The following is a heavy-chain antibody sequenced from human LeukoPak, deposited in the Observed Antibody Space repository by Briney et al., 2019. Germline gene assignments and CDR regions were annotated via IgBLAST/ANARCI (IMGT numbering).Heavy chain of an antibody. V-gene: IGHV3-30*02. CDR1: GFTFSSYG. Sequence: GGSLRLSCAASGFTFSSYGMHWVRQAPGKGLGCVAFIHYDGSNQYYEDSVKGRFTISRDNSKHTLYLQMNSVRAEDTAVYYCAKDQGRITMNYWGQGPLVTVSS. CDR2: IHYDGSNQ. J-gene: IGHJ4*02. CDR3: AKDQGRITMNY. D-gene: IGHD3-22*01.